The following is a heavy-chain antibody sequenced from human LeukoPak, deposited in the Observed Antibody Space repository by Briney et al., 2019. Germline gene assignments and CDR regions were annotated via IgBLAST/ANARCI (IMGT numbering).Heavy chain of an antibody. D-gene: IGHD2-21*02. V-gene: IGHV3-21*01. CDR2: ISSTSSYI. CDR1: GFTFSSYT. CDR3: ARTGGRGDPFDY. Sequence: GGSLRLSCAASGFTFSSYTINWVRQAPGKGLQWVSSISSTSSYINYADSVKGRFTISRDNAENSLYLEMNSLRVEDTAVYYCARTGGRGDPFDYWGQGTLVTVSS. J-gene: IGHJ4*02.